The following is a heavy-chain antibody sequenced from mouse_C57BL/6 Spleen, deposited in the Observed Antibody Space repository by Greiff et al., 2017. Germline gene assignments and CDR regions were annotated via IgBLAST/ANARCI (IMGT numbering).Heavy chain of an antibody. CDR3: ASPYYYGYDDWYFDV. V-gene: IGHV14-2*01. CDR1: GFNIKDYY. CDR2: IDPEDGET. Sequence: EVQLQQSGAELVKPGASVKLSCTASGFNIKDYYMHWVKQRTEQGLEWIGRIDPEDGETKYAPKFQGKATITADPSSNTAYLQLSSLTSEDTAVYYCASPYYYGYDDWYFDVWGTGTTVTVSS. D-gene: IGHD2-2*01. J-gene: IGHJ1*03.